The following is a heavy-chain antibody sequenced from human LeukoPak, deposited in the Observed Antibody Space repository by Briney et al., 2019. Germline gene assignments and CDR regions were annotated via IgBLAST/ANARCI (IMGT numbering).Heavy chain of an antibody. CDR1: GYTFTGYY. Sequence: GASVKVSCKASGYTFTGYYMHWVRQAPGQGLEWMGWINPNSGGTNYAQKFQGRVTMTRDTSISTAYMELSRLRSDDTAVYYCARGQVLRFLSEFDPWGQGTLVTVSS. V-gene: IGHV1-2*02. CDR3: ARGQVLRFLSEFDP. CDR2: INPNSGGT. D-gene: IGHD3-3*01. J-gene: IGHJ5*02.